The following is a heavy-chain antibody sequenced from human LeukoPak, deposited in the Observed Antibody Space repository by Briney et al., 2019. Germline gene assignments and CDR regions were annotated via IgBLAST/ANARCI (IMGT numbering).Heavy chain of an antibody. V-gene: IGHV4-59*08. CDR1: GGSISSYY. D-gene: IGHD2-15*01. CDR3: ARHPFATPFDY. J-gene: IGHJ4*02. CDR2: IYHTGDT. Sequence: SETLSLTCTVSGGSISSYYWSWIRRPPGKGLEWIGYIYHTGDTNHNPSLKSRVTISLDTSKNQVSLNLKSVTAADTAVYHCARHPFATPFDYWGQGILVSVSS.